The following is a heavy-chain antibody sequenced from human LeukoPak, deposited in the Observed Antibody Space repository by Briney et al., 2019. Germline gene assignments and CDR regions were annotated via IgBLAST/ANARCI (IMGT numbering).Heavy chain of an antibody. J-gene: IGHJ4*02. Sequence: GGSLRLSCAASGFTFSNYWMSWVRQAPGKGLEWVANVKKDGSEKYYVDSVKGRFTISRDNVKNSLYLQMNSLRAEDTAIYHCARDEPVGATTGWGQGTLVTVSS. V-gene: IGHV3-7*01. CDR3: ARDEPVGATTG. CDR1: GFTFSNYW. CDR2: VKKDGSEK. D-gene: IGHD1-26*01.